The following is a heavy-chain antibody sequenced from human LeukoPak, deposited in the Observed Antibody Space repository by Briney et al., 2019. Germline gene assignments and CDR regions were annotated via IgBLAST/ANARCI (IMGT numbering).Heavy chain of an antibody. CDR3: ARPIRGSYVEDAFDM. J-gene: IGHJ3*02. CDR2: INPSSGGT. CDR1: GYTFSDYY. Sequence: ASVKVSCKTSGYTFSDYYLHWVRQAPGQGLEWMGWINPSSGGTKYVQEFQGRVTMTRDTSISTGYMELSRLRSDDTAVYYCARPIRGSYVEDAFDMWGQGTMVTVSA. D-gene: IGHD1-26*01. V-gene: IGHV1-2*02.